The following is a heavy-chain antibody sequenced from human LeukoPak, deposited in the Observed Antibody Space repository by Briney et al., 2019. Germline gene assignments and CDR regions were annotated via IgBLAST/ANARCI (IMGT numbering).Heavy chain of an antibody. CDR3: ARDLDAFDI. Sequence: PSETLSLTCTVSAYSISSGYYWGWIRQPPGKGLEWIGSIYHSGSTYYSPSLKSRVTISGDTSKNQFSLRLGSVTAADTAVYYCARDLDAFDIWGQGTMVTVSS. CDR1: AYSISSGYY. J-gene: IGHJ3*02. CDR2: IYHSGST. V-gene: IGHV4-38-2*02.